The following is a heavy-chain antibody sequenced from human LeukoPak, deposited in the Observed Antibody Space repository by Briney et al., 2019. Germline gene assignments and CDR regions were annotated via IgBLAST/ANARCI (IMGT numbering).Heavy chain of an antibody. CDR2: IYSGGST. J-gene: IGHJ2*01. V-gene: IGHV3-53*01. D-gene: IGHD6-19*01. CDR1: GFTVSSNY. CDR3: ARDRAAVAYWYFDL. Sequence: EGSLRLSCAASGFTVSSNYMSLVRQAPGKGLEWVSVIYSGGSTYYADSVKGRFTISRDNSKNTLYLQMNSLRAEDTAVYYCARDRAAVAYWYFDLWGRGTLVTVSS.